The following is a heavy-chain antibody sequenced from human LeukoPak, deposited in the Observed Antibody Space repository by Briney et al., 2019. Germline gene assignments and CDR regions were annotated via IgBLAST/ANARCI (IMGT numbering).Heavy chain of an antibody. CDR1: GFTFSSNW. CDR3: TTDLIAKYGGDYWGYFQH. Sequence: PGGSLRLSCAASGFTFSSNWMSWVRQAPGKGLEWVGRIKSRTDGGTADHAAPVKGRFTVSRDDSTNTLSLQMNSLKIEDTAVYYCTTDLIAKYGGDYWGYFQHWGQGTQVTVSS. J-gene: IGHJ1*01. D-gene: IGHD2-21*02. CDR2: IKSRTDGGTA. V-gene: IGHV3-15*01.